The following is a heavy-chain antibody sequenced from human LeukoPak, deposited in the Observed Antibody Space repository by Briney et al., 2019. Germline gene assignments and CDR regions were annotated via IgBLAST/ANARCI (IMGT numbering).Heavy chain of an antibody. J-gene: IGHJ4*02. CDR3: ARDPPAPYDSSGSDY. V-gene: IGHV3-66*01. CDR1: GFTVSSNY. Sequence: PGGSLRLSCAASGFTVSSNYMSWVRQAPGKGLEWVSVIYSGGSTYYADSVKGRFTISRDNSKNTLYLQMNSLRAEDTAVYYCARDPPAPYDSSGSDYWGQGTLVTVSS. D-gene: IGHD3-22*01. CDR2: IYSGGST.